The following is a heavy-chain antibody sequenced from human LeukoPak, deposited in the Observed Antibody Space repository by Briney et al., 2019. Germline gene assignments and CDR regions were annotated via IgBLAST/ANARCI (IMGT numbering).Heavy chain of an antibody. D-gene: IGHD4-17*01. CDR3: ASVPSYGDYERDDLDY. CDR1: GFTFTTYD. V-gene: IGHV1-8*01. CDR2: MNPNSGNT. Sequence: ASVKVSCKASGFTFTTYDINWVRQATGQGLAWMGWMNPNSGNTGYAQKFQGRVTMTRNTSIGTAYMELSSLRSEDTAVYYCASVPSYGDYERDDLDYWGQGTLVTVSS. J-gene: IGHJ4*02.